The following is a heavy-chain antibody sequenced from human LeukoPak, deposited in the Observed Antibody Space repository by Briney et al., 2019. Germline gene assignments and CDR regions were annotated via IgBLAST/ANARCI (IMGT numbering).Heavy chain of an antibody. D-gene: IGHD2-2*01. CDR2: IYYSGST. Sequence: SETLSLTCTVSGGSISSYYWSWIRQPPGKGLEWIGYIYYSGSTNYNPSLKSRVTISVDTSKNQFSLKLSSVTAADTAVYYCARVNVVPAIAYYFDYWGQGTLVTVSS. CDR3: ARVNVVPAIAYYFDY. J-gene: IGHJ4*02. V-gene: IGHV4-59*01. CDR1: GGSISSYY.